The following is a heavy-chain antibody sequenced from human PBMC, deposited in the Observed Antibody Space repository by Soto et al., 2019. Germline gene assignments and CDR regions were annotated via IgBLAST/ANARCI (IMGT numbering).Heavy chain of an antibody. CDR3: ARGRRGYSYGRTDAFDI. J-gene: IGHJ3*02. CDR1: GGTFSSYA. Sequence: SVKVSCKASGGTFSSYAISWVRQAPGQGLEWMGGIIPIFGTANYAQKFQGRVTITADKSTSTAYMELSSLRSEDTAVYYCARGRRGYSYGRTDAFDIWGQGTMVTVS. V-gene: IGHV1-69*06. D-gene: IGHD5-18*01. CDR2: IIPIFGTA.